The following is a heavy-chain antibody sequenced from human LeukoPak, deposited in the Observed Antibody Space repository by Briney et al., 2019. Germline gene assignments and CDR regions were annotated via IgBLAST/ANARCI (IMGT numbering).Heavy chain of an antibody. CDR1: GYTFTGYY. J-gene: IGHJ5*02. CDR2: INPNSGGT. Sequence: ASVKVSCKASGYTFTGYYMHWVRQAPGQGPEWMGWINPNSGGTDYAQKFQGRVTMTRDTSINTAYMEVIRLRSDDTAVYYCARGEPPVLRFLEWLLENNWFDPWGQGTLVTVSS. CDR3: ARGEPPVLRFLEWLLENNWFDP. V-gene: IGHV1-2*02. D-gene: IGHD3-3*01.